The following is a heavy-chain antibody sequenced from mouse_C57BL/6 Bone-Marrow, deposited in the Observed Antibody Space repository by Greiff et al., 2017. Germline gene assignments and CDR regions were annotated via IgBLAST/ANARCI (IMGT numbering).Heavy chain of an antibody. CDR1: GFNIKDDY. D-gene: IGHD1-1*01. CDR3: TTGYYGSSVLAY. Sequence: VQLKESGAELVRPGASVKLSCTASGFNIKDDYMHWVKQRPEQGLEWIGWIDPENGDTDSASKFQGKATITADTSSNTAYLQLSSLTSEDTAVYYCTTGYYGSSVLAYWGQGTLVTVSA. V-gene: IGHV14-4*01. CDR2: IDPENGDT. J-gene: IGHJ3*01.